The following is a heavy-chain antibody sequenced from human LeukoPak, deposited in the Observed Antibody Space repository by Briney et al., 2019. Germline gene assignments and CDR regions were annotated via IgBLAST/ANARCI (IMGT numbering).Heavy chain of an antibody. CDR2: ISGSGGST. J-gene: IGHJ4*02. CDR1: GFTFSSYA. CDR3: TTGGLAHIVVVTATDLDDY. Sequence: GGSLRLSCAASGFTFSSYAMSWVRQAPGKGLEWVSGISGSGGSTYYADSVKGRFTISRDNSKNTLYLQMNSLKTEDTAVYYCTTGGLAHIVVVTATDLDDYWGQGTLVTVSS. D-gene: IGHD2-21*02. V-gene: IGHV3-23*01.